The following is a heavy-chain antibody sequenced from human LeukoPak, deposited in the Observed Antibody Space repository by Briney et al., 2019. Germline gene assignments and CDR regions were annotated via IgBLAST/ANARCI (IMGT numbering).Heavy chain of an antibody. CDR3: AKDMGSGWYHQIDY. J-gene: IGHJ4*02. Sequence: VQPGGSLGLSFAASGFTFSSYGMPWVRPAPGKGLEWVGVISYDGSNKYYADSVKGRFTISRDNSKNTLYLQMNSLRAEDTAVYYCAKDMGSGWYHQIDYWGQGTLVAVSS. CDR1: GFTFSSYG. CDR2: ISYDGSNK. V-gene: IGHV3-30*18. D-gene: IGHD6-19*01.